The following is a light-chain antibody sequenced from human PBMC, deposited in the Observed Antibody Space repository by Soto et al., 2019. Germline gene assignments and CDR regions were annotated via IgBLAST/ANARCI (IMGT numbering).Light chain of an antibody. CDR3: QQSGNSPIT. Sequence: EDMSSQSPGTLSLSRGERDTLSCRASERIYSAYLGWYQQKPGQAPRLLIYGTSSRATGIPDRFSGSGSGTDFTLTISRLEPEDFAVYYCQQSGNSPITFGQGTRLEIK. J-gene: IGKJ5*01. CDR2: GTS. CDR1: ERIYSAY. V-gene: IGKV3-20*01.